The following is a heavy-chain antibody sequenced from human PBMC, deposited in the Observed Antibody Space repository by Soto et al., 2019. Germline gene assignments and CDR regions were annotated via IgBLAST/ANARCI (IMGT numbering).Heavy chain of an antibody. CDR1: SDSVSSSTYY. V-gene: IGHV4-61*01. CDR3: TKDSSKWNFFV. D-gene: IGHD1-7*01. J-gene: IGHJ4*01. Sequence: QVQLQESGPGLVKPSETLSLTCTVSSDSVSSSTYYWSWIRQSPGKGLEWIGYIYNTGSTNYNPSLKSLVTISVDTSKNQFSLKLSSVTAADTAIYYCTKDSSKWNFFVWGQGTLVTVSS. CDR2: IYNTGST.